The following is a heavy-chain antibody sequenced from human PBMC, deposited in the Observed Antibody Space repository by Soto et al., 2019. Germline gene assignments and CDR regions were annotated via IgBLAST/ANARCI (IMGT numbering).Heavy chain of an antibody. CDR1: GYSFTSYW. V-gene: IGHV5-10-1*01. CDR2: IDPSDSYT. Sequence: GESLKISCKGSGYSFTSYWISWVRQMPGKGLEWMGRIDPSDSYTNYSPSFQGHVTISADKSISTAYLQWSSLKASDTAMYYCARGEIRPDQYYYYYGMDVWGQGTRVTVSS. J-gene: IGHJ6*02. CDR3: ARGEIRPDQYYYYYGMDV.